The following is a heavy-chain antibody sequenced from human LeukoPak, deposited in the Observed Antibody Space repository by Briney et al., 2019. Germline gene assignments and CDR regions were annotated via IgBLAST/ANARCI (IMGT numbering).Heavy chain of an antibody. Sequence: PSETLSLTCTVSGGSISSGSYYWSWIRQPAGKGLEWIGSIYYSGSTYYNPSLKSRVTISVDTSKNQFSLKLSSVTAADTAVYYCARSARRYGDYYFDYWGQGTLVTVSS. CDR3: ARSARRYGDYYFDY. D-gene: IGHD4-17*01. CDR1: GGSISSGSYY. J-gene: IGHJ4*02. V-gene: IGHV4-39*07. CDR2: IYYSGST.